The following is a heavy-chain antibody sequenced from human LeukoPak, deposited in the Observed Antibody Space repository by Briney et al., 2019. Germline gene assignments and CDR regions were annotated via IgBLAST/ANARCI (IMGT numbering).Heavy chain of an antibody. J-gene: IGHJ6*03. V-gene: IGHV4-4*02. CDR3: ARDKAATVTQNYYYNMDV. D-gene: IGHD4-17*01. CDR1: GGSISSTNW. CDR2: IYHSGST. Sequence: PSGTLSLTCAVSGGSISSTNWWSWVRQPPGKGLEWIGEIYHSGSTNYNPSLKSRVTISVDKSKNQFSLKLSSVTAADTAVYYCARDKAATVTQNYYYNMDVWGKGTTVTVSS.